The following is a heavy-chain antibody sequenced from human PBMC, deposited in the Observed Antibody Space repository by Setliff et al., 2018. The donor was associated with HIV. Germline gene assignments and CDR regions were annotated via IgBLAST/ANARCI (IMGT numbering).Heavy chain of an antibody. D-gene: IGHD2-8*01. Sequence: LSLTCAVYGGSLSGYYWSWVRQSPGRGLEWIGEINQSGNTNFNPSLKSRLIISVDTSKSQFSLKLTSVTADDTAIYYCARGLPATNGVWIDYWGQGTLVTVSS. J-gene: IGHJ4*02. V-gene: IGHV4-34*01. CDR2: INQSGNT. CDR1: GGSLSGYY. CDR3: ARGLPATNGVWIDY.